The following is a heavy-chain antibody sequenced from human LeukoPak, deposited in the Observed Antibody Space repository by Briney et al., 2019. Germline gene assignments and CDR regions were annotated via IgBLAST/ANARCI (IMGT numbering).Heavy chain of an antibody. V-gene: IGHV1-69*04. CDR3: ARDSLDTAMGPGDY. CDR1: GYIFTAYY. D-gene: IGHD5-18*01. Sequence: ASVRVSCRASGYIFTAYYFHWLRQAPGQGLEWMGRIIPILGIANYAQKFQGRVTITADKSTSTAYMELSSLRSEDTAVYYCARDSLDTAMGPGDYWGQGTLVTVSS. CDR2: IIPILGIA. J-gene: IGHJ4*02.